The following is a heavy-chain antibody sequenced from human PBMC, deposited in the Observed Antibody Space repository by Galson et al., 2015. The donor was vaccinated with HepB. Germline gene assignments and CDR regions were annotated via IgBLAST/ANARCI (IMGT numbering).Heavy chain of an antibody. Sequence: SLRLSCAASGFTFSSYSMNWVRQAPGKGLEWVSSISSTSSYIYYPDSVKGRFTISRDNAKNSLYLQMNSLRAEDTAVYYCAAGFDWLLGGYYYGMDVWGQGTTVTVSS. CDR2: ISSTSSYI. J-gene: IGHJ6*02. D-gene: IGHD3-9*01. V-gene: IGHV3-21*01. CDR1: GFTFSSYS. CDR3: AAGFDWLLGGYYYGMDV.